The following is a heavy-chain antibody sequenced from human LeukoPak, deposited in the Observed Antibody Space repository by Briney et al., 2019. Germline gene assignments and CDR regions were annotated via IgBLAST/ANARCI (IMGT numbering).Heavy chain of an antibody. Sequence: SETLSLTCTVSGGSISSYYWSWIRQPPGKGLEWIGYIYYSGSTNYNPSLKSRVTISVDTSKNQFSLKLSSVTAADTAVYYCARVCDFWSGYGVWGKGTTVTVSS. CDR3: ARVCDFWSGYGV. D-gene: IGHD3-3*01. J-gene: IGHJ6*04. V-gene: IGHV4-59*01. CDR2: IYYSGST. CDR1: GGSISSYY.